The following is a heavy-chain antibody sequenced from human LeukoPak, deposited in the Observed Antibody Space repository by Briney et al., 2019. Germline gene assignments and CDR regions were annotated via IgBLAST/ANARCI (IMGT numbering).Heavy chain of an antibody. D-gene: IGHD5-12*01. CDR2: ISSSGSTI. J-gene: IGHJ4*02. Sequence: GGSLRLSCAASGFTSSDYYMSWIRQAPGKGLEWVSYISSSGSTIYYADSVKGRFTISRDNAKNSLYLQMNSLRAEDTAVYYCARDLDIVATKYYFDYWGQGTLVTVS. CDR3: ARDLDIVATKYYFDY. V-gene: IGHV3-11*01. CDR1: GFTSSDYY.